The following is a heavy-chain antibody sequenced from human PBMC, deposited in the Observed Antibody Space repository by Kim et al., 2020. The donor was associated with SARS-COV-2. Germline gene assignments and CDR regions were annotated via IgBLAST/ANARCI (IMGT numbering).Heavy chain of an antibody. Sequence: GGSLRLSCAASGFTFSSYSMNWVRQAPGKGLEWVSYISSSSSTIYYADSVKGRFTISRDNAKNSLYLQMNSLRDEDTAVYYCAKEGYCSSTSCYYYYYYGMDVWGQGTTVTVSS. CDR3: AKEGYCSSTSCYYYYYYGMDV. D-gene: IGHD2-2*01. V-gene: IGHV3-48*02. J-gene: IGHJ6*02. CDR2: ISSSSSTI. CDR1: GFTFSSYS.